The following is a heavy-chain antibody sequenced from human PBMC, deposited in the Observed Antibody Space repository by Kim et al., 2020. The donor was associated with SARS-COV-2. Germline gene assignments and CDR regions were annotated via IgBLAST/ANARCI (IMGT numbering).Heavy chain of an antibody. Sequence: SETLSLTCTVSGGSISSSSYYWGWIRQPPGKGLEWIGSIYYSGSTYYNPSLKSRVTISVDTSKNQFSLKLSSVTAADTAVYYCARHDPELGYCSGGSCYRLDPWGQGTLVTVSS. CDR1: GGSISSSSYY. CDR3: ARHDPELGYCSGGSCYRLDP. CDR2: IYYSGST. V-gene: IGHV4-39*01. J-gene: IGHJ5*02. D-gene: IGHD2-15*01.